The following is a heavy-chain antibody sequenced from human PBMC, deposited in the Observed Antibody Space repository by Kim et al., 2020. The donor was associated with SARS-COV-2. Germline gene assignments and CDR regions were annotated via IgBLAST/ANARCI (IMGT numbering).Heavy chain of an antibody. Sequence: GGSLRLSCVVSGFTFSSYAMSWVRQAPGKGLEWVSGISATGETTYYADSVRGRFTVSRDNSKNMLYLQMNSLRAEDTALYYCAKDSVVFSSVDGFDIWGQGTMVTVSS. V-gene: IGHV3-23*01. D-gene: IGHD2-8*02. J-gene: IGHJ3*02. CDR3: AKDSVVFSSVDGFDI. CDR2: ISATGETT. CDR1: GFTFSSYA.